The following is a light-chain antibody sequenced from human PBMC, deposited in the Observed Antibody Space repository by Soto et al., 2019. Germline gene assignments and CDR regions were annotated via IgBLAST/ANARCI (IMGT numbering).Light chain of an antibody. Sequence: EIVMTQSPATLSVSPGERATLSCRASQSVSSNLAWYQQKPGQAPRLLIYGTSRRATGVPDRFSGSGSGTDFTLTISRLEPEDFAVYYCHHYDTSPPWTFGQGTKVDIK. V-gene: IGKV3-20*01. J-gene: IGKJ1*01. CDR3: HHYDTSPPWT. CDR1: QSVSSN. CDR2: GTS.